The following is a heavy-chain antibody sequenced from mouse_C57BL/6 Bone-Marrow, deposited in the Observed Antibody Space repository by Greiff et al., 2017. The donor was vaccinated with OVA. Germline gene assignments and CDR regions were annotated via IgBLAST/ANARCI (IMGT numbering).Heavy chain of an antibody. V-gene: IGHV7-3*01. D-gene: IGHD2-4*01. CDR2: IRNKANGYTT. J-gene: IGHJ2*01. CDR3: ARAYDYDGGYYFDY. CDR1: GFTFTDYY. Sequence: EVKVEESGGGLVQPGGSLSLSCAASGFTFTDYYMSWVRQPPGKALEWLGFIRNKANGYTTEYSASVKGRFTISRDNSQSILYLQMNALRAEDSATYYCARAYDYDGGYYFDYWGQGTTLTVSS.